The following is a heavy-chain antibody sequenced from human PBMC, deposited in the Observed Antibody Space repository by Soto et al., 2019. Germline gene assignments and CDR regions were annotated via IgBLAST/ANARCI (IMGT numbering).Heavy chain of an antibody. CDR3: ARQKGLLFLEWLAARNWFDP. D-gene: IGHD3-3*01. CDR2: IYPGDSDT. CDR1: GYSFTSYW. Sequence: RGESLKISCNGSGYSFTSYWIGWVRQMPGKGLEWMGIIYPGDSDTRYSPSFQGQVTISADKSISTAYLQWSSLKASDTAMYYCARQKGLLFLEWLAARNWFDPWGQGTLVTVPA. J-gene: IGHJ5*02. V-gene: IGHV5-51*01.